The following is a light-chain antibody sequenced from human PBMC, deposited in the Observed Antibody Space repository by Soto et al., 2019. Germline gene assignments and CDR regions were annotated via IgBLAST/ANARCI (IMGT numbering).Light chain of an antibody. CDR2: YIS. V-gene: IGKV3D-15*01. Sequence: VKTQSPLSLPATPGEPASLSCRASQSAGNFLAWYQQKPGQAPRLLIYYISTRATGIPARFSGSGSGTEFTLTINSLQSEDSAVYYCQQHNQWPITFGQGTRLENK. CDR3: QQHNQWPIT. J-gene: IGKJ5*01. CDR1: QSAGNF.